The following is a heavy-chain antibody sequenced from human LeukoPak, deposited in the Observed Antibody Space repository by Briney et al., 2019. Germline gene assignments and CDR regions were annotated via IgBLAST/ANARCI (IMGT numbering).Heavy chain of an antibody. V-gene: IGHV4-34*01. CDR3: ARSPRYSYGTRHFDY. CDR2: INHSGST. CDR1: GGSFSGYY. Sequence: SETLSLTCAVYGGSFSGYYWSWIRQPPGKGLEWIGEINHSGSTNYNPSLKSRVTTSVDTSKNQFSLKLSSVPAADTAVYYCARSPRYSYGTRHFDYWGQGSLVTVSS. J-gene: IGHJ4*02. D-gene: IGHD5-18*01.